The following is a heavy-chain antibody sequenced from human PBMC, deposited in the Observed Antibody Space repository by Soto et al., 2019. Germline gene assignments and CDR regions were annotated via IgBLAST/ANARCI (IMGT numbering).Heavy chain of an antibody. CDR2: ISSSSSTI. CDR1: GFTFSSYS. V-gene: IGHV3-48*01. J-gene: IGHJ6*03. D-gene: IGHD3-10*01. Sequence: GGSLRLSCAASGFTFSSYSMNWVRQAPGKGLEWVSYISSSSSTIYYEDSVKGRFTISRDNAKNSLYLQMNSLRAEDTAVYYCAGDNGSGSYYNTNYYYYYYMDVWGKGTTVTVSS. CDR3: AGDNGSGSYYNTNYYYYYYMDV.